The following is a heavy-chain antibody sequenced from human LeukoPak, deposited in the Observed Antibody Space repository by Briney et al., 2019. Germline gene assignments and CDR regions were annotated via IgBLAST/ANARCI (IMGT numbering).Heavy chain of an antibody. J-gene: IGHJ3*02. CDR2: LSRSSSTI. CDR3: ASGGEYCGGDCYSDAFDI. D-gene: IGHD2-21*02. V-gene: IGHV3-48*02. CDR1: GFSSFSNYS. Sequence: GGSLRLSCAASGFSSFSNYSMHWVPQAPGKGLELVSYLSRSSSTIYYADSVKGRFTTSRDNAKNSLYLQMNSLRDEDTAVYYCASGGEYCGGDCYSDAFDIWGQGTMVTVSS.